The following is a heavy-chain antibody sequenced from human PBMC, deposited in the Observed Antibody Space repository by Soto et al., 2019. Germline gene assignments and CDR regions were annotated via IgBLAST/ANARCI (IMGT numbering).Heavy chain of an antibody. CDR2: ITGGGDST. V-gene: IGHV3-23*01. CDR1: GFTFSTNS. CDR3: SKWDGYGDQ. J-gene: IGHJ5*02. Sequence: EVQLLESGGGLVQPGGSLRLSCAASGFTFSTNSMTWVRQAPGKGLEWVLGITGGGDSTHYADSVKGRFTISRDTSKNMVYLQMNSLTADDTAVYFCSKWDGYGDQWGQGTLVTVSS. D-gene: IGHD5-12*01.